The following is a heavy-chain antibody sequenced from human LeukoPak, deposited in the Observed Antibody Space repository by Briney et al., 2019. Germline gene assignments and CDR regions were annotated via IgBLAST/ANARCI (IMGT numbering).Heavy chain of an antibody. D-gene: IGHD2-21*02. CDR2: ISSDGRNQ. Sequence: GGSLRLSCGASGLTFSSDPMHWVRQAPGKGLEWVATISSDGRNQYYADSVKGRFTISRDNSKNTLFLQMNSLRVEDTAIYYCAGPGGDRSFDYWGQGTLVTVSS. CDR1: GLTFSSDP. J-gene: IGHJ4*02. V-gene: IGHV3-30*04. CDR3: AGPGGDRSFDY.